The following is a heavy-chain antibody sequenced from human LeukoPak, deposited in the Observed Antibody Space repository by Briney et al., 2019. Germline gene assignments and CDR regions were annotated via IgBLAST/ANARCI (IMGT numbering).Heavy chain of an antibody. Sequence: VASVNVSCKASGGTFSSYAISWVRQAPGQGLEWMGIINPSGGSTSYAQKFQGRVTMTRDTSTSTVYMELSSLRSEDTAVYYCARGDSSGCPDYWGQGTLVTVSS. CDR2: INPSGGST. CDR1: GGTFSSYA. J-gene: IGHJ4*02. CDR3: ARGDSSGCPDY. D-gene: IGHD6-19*01. V-gene: IGHV1-46*01.